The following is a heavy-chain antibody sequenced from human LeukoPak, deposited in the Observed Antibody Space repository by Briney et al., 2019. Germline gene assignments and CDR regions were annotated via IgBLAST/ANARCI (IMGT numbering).Heavy chain of an antibody. CDR1: GFTVSDNY. D-gene: IGHD2-21*02. J-gene: IGHJ2*01. CDR3: ARLIVVVTGRMYFDL. CDR2: IYSAGST. V-gene: IGHV3-53*01. Sequence: GGSLRLSCAASGFTVSDNYMSWVRQAPGKGLEWVSIIYSAGSTNYADSVKGRFTISRDNSKNTLYLQMSSLRAEDTAVYYCARLIVVVTGRMYFDLWGRGTLVTVSS.